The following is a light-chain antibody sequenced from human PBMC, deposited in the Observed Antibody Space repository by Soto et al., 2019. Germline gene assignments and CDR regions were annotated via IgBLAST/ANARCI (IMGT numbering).Light chain of an antibody. J-gene: IGKJ1*01. Sequence: EVVMTQSPLSLPVTLGQPASISCRASQSLVNSSGSTYLNWFQQRPGQAPRRLIYKVSNRDSGVPDRFSGSGSGTDFTLKISRVEAEDVGDYYCMQGTHWPGTFGQGTKVDIK. CDR1: QSLVNSSGSTY. CDR2: KVS. CDR3: MQGTHWPGT. V-gene: IGKV2-30*01.